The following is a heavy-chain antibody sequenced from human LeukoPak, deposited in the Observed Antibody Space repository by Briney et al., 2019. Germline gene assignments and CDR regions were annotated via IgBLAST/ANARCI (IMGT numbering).Heavy chain of an antibody. J-gene: IGHJ6*02. CDR2: ISYDGSNK. D-gene: IGHD6-13*01. CDR1: GFTFSSYA. CDR3: ARDRRLYSSSWLQDYYYYYGMDV. Sequence: GGSLRLSCAASGFTFSSYAMHWVRQAPGKGLEWVAVISYDGSNKYYADSVKGRFTISRDNSKNTLYLQMNSLRAEDTAVYYCARDRRLYSSSWLQDYYYYYGMDVWGQGTTVTVSS. V-gene: IGHV3-30-3*01.